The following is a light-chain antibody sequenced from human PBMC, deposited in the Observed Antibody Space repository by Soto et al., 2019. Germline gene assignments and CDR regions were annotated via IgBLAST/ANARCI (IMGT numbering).Light chain of an antibody. CDR2: NAY. V-gene: IGKV3-20*01. CDR3: QQYDGSPRT. Sequence: EIVSTQSPGTLSVSPGERATLSCRASQSLNSNSLAWYQQKPGQAPRLLIYNAYNRASGIPDRFSGSGSGTDFTLTISRLEPEDFVVYHCQQYDGSPRTFGQGTKVEVK. J-gene: IGKJ1*01. CDR1: QSLNSNS.